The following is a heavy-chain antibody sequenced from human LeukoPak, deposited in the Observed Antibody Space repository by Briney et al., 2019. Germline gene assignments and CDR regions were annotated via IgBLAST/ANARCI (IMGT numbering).Heavy chain of an antibody. CDR3: ARRRTVPYYYYYGMDV. Sequence: SETLSLTCAVYGGSFSGYYWSWIRQPPGKGLEWIGEINHSGSTNYNPSLKSRVTISVDTSKNQFSLKLSSVTAADTAVYYCARRRTVPYYYYYGMDVWGQGTTVTVS. CDR1: GGSFSGYY. J-gene: IGHJ6*02. CDR2: INHSGST. V-gene: IGHV4-34*01.